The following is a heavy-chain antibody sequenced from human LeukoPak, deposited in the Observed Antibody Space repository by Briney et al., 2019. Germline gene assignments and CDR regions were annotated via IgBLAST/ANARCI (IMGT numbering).Heavy chain of an antibody. J-gene: IGHJ3*02. D-gene: IGHD3-22*01. Sequence: GGSLRLSCAASGFTFSSYWMHWVRQAPGKGLVLVSRINSDGSSRSYADSVKGRFTISRDNAKNTLYLQMNSLRAEDTAVYYCAHYDSSSYHAFDIRGQGTMVTVSS. CDR1: GFTFSSYW. CDR3: AHYDSSSYHAFDI. V-gene: IGHV3-74*01. CDR2: INSDGSSR.